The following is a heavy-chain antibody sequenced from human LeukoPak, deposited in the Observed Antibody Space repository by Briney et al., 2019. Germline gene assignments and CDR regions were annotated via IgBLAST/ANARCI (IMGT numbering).Heavy chain of an antibody. CDR3: AKDEWAYCSSTSCYGRAIGY. Sequence: GGSLRLSCAASGFIFSSYGMHWVRQAPGKGLEWVAVISYDGSNKYYADSVKGRFTISRDNSKDTLYLQMNSLRAEDTAVYYCAKDEWAYCSSTSCYGRAIGYWGQGTLVTVSS. CDR2: ISYDGSNK. CDR1: GFIFSSYG. D-gene: IGHD2-2*01. J-gene: IGHJ4*02. V-gene: IGHV3-30*18.